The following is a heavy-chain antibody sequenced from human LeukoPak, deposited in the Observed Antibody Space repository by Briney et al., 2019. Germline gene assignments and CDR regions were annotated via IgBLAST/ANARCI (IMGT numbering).Heavy chain of an antibody. V-gene: IGHV4-30-4*01. CDR1: GGSIRSGDYY. CDR3: ARLDWYYYDSSGYWDD. D-gene: IGHD3-22*01. CDR2: IYYSGST. J-gene: IGHJ4*02. Sequence: SQTLSLTCTVSGGSIRSGDYYWSWIRQPPGKGLEWIGYIYYSGSTYYSPSLKSRVTISVDTSKNQFSLKLSSVTAADTAVYYCARLDWYYYDSSGYWDDWGQGTLVTVSS.